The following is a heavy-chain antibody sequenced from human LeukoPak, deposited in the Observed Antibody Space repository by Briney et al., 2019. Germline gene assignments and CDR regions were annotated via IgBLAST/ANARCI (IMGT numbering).Heavy chain of an antibody. Sequence: GGSLRLSCAASGFTFSSYGMSWVRQAPGKGLEWVSAISGNGGSTYYADTVKGRVTISRHNSKNTLYLKMKSLRAEDTAVYYCAKDGSSSWYSYGYWGQGTLVTVSS. J-gene: IGHJ4*02. CDR1: GFTFSSYG. CDR3: AKDGSSSWYSYGY. V-gene: IGHV3-23*01. D-gene: IGHD6-13*01. CDR2: ISGNGGST.